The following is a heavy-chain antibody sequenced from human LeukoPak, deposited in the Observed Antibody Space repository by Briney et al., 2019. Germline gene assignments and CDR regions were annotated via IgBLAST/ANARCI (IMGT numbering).Heavy chain of an antibody. Sequence: PGGSLRLSCTASGFTFGDYAMSWFRQAPGKGLEWVGFIRGKAYGGTTEYAASVKGRFTISRDDSKSIAYLQMNSLKTEDTAVYYCTRVVAAAGTAYGAFDIWGQGTMVTVSS. CDR2: IRGKAYGGTT. CDR3: TRVVAAAGTAYGAFDI. CDR1: GFTFGDYA. V-gene: IGHV3-49*03. D-gene: IGHD6-13*01. J-gene: IGHJ3*02.